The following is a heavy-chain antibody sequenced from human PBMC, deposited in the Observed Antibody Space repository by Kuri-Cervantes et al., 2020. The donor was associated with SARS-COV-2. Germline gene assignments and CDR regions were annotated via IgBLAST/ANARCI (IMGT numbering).Heavy chain of an antibody. J-gene: IGHJ4*02. CDR2: IIPIFGTA. CDR1: GYTFTSYG. Sequence: SVKVSCKASGYTFTSYGISWVRQAPGQGPEWMGRIIPIFGTANYAQKFQGRVTITADESTSTAYMELSSLRSEDTAVYYCARDGDYSNYGMYYFDYWGQGTLVTV. CDR3: ARDGDYSNYGMYYFDY. D-gene: IGHD4-11*01. V-gene: IGHV1-69*13.